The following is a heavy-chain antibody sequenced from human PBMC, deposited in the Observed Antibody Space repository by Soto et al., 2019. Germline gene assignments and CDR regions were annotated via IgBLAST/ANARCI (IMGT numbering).Heavy chain of an antibody. CDR1: GGSISSSSYY. CDR3: ARLIGNSWLDS. V-gene: IGHV4-39*01. CDR2: IYYSGST. J-gene: IGHJ5*01. Sequence: SETLSLTCTVSGGSISSSSYYWGWIRQPPGKGLEWIGSIYYSGSTYYNPSLKSRVTISVDTSKNQVSLHLDSVTPDDTAVYYCARLIGNSWLDSWGQGTLVTVSS.